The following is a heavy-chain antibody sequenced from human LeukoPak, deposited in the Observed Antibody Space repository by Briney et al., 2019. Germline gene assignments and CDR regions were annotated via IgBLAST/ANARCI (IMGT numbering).Heavy chain of an antibody. D-gene: IGHD2-15*01. CDR2: IYYSGST. J-gene: IGHJ4*02. V-gene: IGHV4-39*07. CDR1: GGSISSRSFY. Sequence: SETLSLTCTVSGGSISSRSFYWGWIRQPPGKGLEWIGSIYYSGSTYYNSSLKSRVTISVDTSKNQFSLKLSSVTAADTAVYYCAREYAGYCSGGSCYRWYYFDYWGQGTLVTVSS. CDR3: AREYAGYCSGGSCYRWYYFDY.